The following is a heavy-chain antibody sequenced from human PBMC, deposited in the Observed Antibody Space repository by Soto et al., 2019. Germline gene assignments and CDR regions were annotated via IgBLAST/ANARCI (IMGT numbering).Heavy chain of an antibody. D-gene: IGHD3-3*01. CDR3: ARDRRDYDFWSGHYYYYGMDV. CDR2: IYYSGST. V-gene: IGHV4-59*01. CDR1: GGSISSYY. J-gene: IGHJ6*02. Sequence: SETLSLTCTVSGGSISSYYLSWIRQPPGKGLEWIGYIYYSGSTNYNPSLKSRVTISVDTSKNQFSLKLSSVTAADTAVYCCARDRRDYDFWSGHYYYYGMDVWGQGTTVTVSS.